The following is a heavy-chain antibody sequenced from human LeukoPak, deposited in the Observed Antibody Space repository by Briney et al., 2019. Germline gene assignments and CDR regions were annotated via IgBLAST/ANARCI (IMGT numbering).Heavy chain of an antibody. V-gene: IGHV3-30-3*01. J-gene: IGHJ4*02. CDR3: ARDPSGGSYWGGFDY. CDR1: GFTFSSYA. Sequence: GGSLRLSCAASGFTFSSYAMSWVRQAPGKGLEWVAVISYDGSNKYYADSVKGRFTISRDNSKNTLYLQMSSLRAEDTAVYYCARDPSGGSYWGGFDYWGQGTLVTVSS. CDR2: ISYDGSNK. D-gene: IGHD1-26*01.